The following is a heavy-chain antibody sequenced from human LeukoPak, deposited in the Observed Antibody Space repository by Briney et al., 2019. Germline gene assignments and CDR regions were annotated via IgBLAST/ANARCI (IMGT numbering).Heavy chain of an antibody. Sequence: SETLSLTCTVSGASITSYYWSWLRQPPGKGLEWIGYSHYSENSRYNPSLKSRLTISVDTSENQFSLKLTSVTAADTAVYYCARMGTTFDGFDIWSQGTLVTVS. D-gene: IGHD1-7*01. J-gene: IGHJ3*02. CDR3: ARMGTTFDGFDI. CDR1: GASITSYY. CDR2: SHYSENS. V-gene: IGHV4-59*01.